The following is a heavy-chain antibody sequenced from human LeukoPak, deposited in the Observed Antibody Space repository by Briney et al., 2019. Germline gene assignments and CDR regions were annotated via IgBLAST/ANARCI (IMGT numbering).Heavy chain of an antibody. CDR1: GGSISSSSYY. Sequence: PSETLSLTRTVSGGSISSSSYYWGWIRQPPGKGLEWIGSIYYSGSTYYNPSLKSRVTISVDTSKNQFSLQLSSVTAADTAVYYCARAGLRRFFDYWGQGTLVTVSS. CDR3: ARAGLRRFFDY. V-gene: IGHV4-39*01. CDR2: IYYSGST. J-gene: IGHJ4*02. D-gene: IGHD4-23*01.